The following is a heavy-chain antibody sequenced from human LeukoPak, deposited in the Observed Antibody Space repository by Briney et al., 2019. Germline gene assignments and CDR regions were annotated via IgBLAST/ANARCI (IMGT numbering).Heavy chain of an antibody. CDR2: INNSGST. D-gene: IGHD6-25*01. CDR3: ARDLPSRKFIAASG. V-gene: IGHV4-34*01. CDR1: GGSFSGYN. J-gene: IGHJ4*02. Sequence: SETLSLTCAVYGGSFSGYNWSGLRQPPGKGVERIGEINNSGSTNYNPSLKSRVTISVDTSKNQFSLKLSSVTAADTAVYYCARDLPSRKFIAASGWGQGTLVTVSS.